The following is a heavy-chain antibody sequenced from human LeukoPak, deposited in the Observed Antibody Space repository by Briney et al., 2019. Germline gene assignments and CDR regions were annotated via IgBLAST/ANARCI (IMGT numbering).Heavy chain of an antibody. CDR1: GGSISSGDYY. J-gene: IGHJ4*02. CDR3: ARVVVVAATVVFDY. CDR2: IYYSGST. D-gene: IGHD2-15*01. V-gene: IGHV4-30-4*01. Sequence: PSQTLSLTCTVSGGSISSGDYYWSWIRQPPGKGLEWIGYIYYSGSTYCNPSLKSRVTISVDTSKNQFSLKLSSVTAADTAVYYCARVVVVAATVVFDYWGQGTLVTVSS.